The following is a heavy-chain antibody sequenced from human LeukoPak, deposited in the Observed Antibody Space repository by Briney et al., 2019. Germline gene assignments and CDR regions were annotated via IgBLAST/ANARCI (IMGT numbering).Heavy chain of an antibody. CDR3: ARVVTTHYYYYYMDV. J-gene: IGHJ6*03. CDR2: MNPNSGNT. CDR1: GYTFTSYD. D-gene: IGHD1-14*01. V-gene: IGHV1-8*01. Sequence: ASVKVSCKASGYTFTSYDINWVRQATGQGREWMGWMNPNSGNTGYAQKFQGRVTMTRNTSISTAYMELSSLRSEDTAVYYCARVVTTHYYYYYMDVWGKGTTVTVSS.